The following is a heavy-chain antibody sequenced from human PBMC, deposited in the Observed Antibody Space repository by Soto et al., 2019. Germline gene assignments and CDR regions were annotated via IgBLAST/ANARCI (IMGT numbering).Heavy chain of an antibody. J-gene: IGHJ3*02. CDR3: ARDKVKYSSSWPDAFDI. V-gene: IGHV1-69*06. Sequence: SVNVSCKASGGTFSSYAISWVRQAPLQVLEWVGGIIPIFGTANYAQKFQGRVTITADKSTSTAYMELSSLRSEDTAVYYCARDKVKYSSSWPDAFDIWGQGKMVTVSS. D-gene: IGHD6-13*01. CDR2: IIPIFGTA. CDR1: GGTFSSYA.